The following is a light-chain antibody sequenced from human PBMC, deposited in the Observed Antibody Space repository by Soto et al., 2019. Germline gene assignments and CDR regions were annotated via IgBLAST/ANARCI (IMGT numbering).Light chain of an antibody. CDR2: DAS. CDR3: QQFSSYPLT. J-gene: IGKJ4*01. V-gene: IGKV3-20*01. Sequence: EFVFAYSSGTLSFSPVERAALSCRASQTVRNNYLAWYQQKPGQAPRLLIYDASSRATGIPDRFSGGGSGTDFTLTISRLEPEDFAVYYCQQFSSYPLTFGGGTKVDI. CDR1: QTVRNNY.